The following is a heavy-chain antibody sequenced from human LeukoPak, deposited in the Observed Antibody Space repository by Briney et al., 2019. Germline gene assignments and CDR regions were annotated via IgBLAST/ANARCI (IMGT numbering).Heavy chain of an antibody. Sequence: GESLKISCKGSGYSFTSYWIGWVRQMPGKGLEWMGIIYPGDSDTRYSPSFQGQVTISADKSISTAYLQWRSLKASDTAMYYCARRKVSDDSSGYYYLGAFDIWGQGTMVTVSS. CDR3: ARRKVSDDSSGYYYLGAFDI. J-gene: IGHJ3*02. CDR1: GYSFTSYW. D-gene: IGHD3-22*01. CDR2: IYPGDSDT. V-gene: IGHV5-51*01.